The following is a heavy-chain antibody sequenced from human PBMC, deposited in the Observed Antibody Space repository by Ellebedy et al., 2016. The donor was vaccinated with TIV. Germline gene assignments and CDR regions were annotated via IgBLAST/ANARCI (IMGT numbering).Heavy chain of an antibody. CDR3: ARMPIQSDSFGWFDP. CDR1: GGSFSDYF. D-gene: IGHD3-10*01. CDR2: INHSGST. J-gene: IGHJ5*02. V-gene: IGHV4-34*01. Sequence: MPSETLSLTCAVYGGSFSDYFGSWIRQPPGKGLEWIGEINHSGSTNYNPSLKTRVTISLDTSKDQFSLDLSSVTAADTALYFCARMPIQSDSFGWFDPWGQGALVTVSS.